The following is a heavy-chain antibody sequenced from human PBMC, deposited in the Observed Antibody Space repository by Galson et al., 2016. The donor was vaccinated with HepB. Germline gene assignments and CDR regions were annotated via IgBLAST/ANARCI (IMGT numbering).Heavy chain of an antibody. Sequence: SLRLSCAASGFTFSRYGMHWVRQAPGKGLEWVALIWSDGSNKYYADSVKGRFTISRDNSKNTAYLQMNSLRAEDRAVYYCARVAGIAAAATYDYWGQGTLVTVSP. CDR2: IWSDGSNK. CDR1: GFTFSRYG. V-gene: IGHV3-33*01. D-gene: IGHD6-13*01. J-gene: IGHJ4*02. CDR3: ARVAGIAAAATYDY.